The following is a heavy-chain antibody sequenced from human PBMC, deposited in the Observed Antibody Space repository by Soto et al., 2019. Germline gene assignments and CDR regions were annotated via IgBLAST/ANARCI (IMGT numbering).Heavy chain of an antibody. CDR2: IWYDGSNK. CDR1: GFTFSSYG. Sequence: GGSLRLSCAASGFTFSSYGMHWVRQAPGKGLEWVAVIWYDGSNKYYADSVKGRFTISRDNSKNTLYLQMNSLRAEDTAVYYCARDLTLEYSSSSYYYYGMDVWGQGTTVTV. CDR3: ARDLTLEYSSSSYYYYGMDV. D-gene: IGHD6-6*01. J-gene: IGHJ6*02. V-gene: IGHV3-33*01.